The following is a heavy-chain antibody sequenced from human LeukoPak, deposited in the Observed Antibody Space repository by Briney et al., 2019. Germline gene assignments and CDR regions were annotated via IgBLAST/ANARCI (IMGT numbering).Heavy chain of an antibody. CDR3: AKKRAAVAGTHYFDY. V-gene: IGHV3-23*01. D-gene: IGHD6-19*01. CDR1: GFTFSSYT. Sequence: GGSLRLSCAASGFTFSSYTMSWVRQAPGKGLEWVSGISGSGGSTYYADSVKGRFTISRDNSKNTLYLQMNSLRAEDTAVYYCAKKRAAVAGTHYFDYWGQGTLVTVSS. J-gene: IGHJ4*02. CDR2: ISGSGGST.